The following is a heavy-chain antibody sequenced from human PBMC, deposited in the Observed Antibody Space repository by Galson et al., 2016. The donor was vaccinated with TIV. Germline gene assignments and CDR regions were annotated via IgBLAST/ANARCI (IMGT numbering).Heavy chain of an antibody. Sequence: SVKVSCKASGDTFSGYYIYWVQQAPGQGLEWMGWINPKSGSTKYAQRFQGRVTMTRDTSISTAYMEVSWLRPDDTAVFYCARVVTGGYVDVWGKGTTVTVSS. CDR2: INPKSGST. CDR3: ARVVTGGYVDV. CDR1: GDTFSGYY. V-gene: IGHV1-2*02. J-gene: IGHJ6*04. D-gene: IGHD3-16*01.